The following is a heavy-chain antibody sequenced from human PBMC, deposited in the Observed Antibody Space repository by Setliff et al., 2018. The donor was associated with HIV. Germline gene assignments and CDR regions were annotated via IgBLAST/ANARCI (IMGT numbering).Heavy chain of an antibody. Sequence: GESLRLSCAASGFTFSNYGMHWVRQAAGKGLEWVSVIGAAGDTYYPGSVKGRFTISRENAKNSLYLQMNSLRAGDTAVYYCARGGLYYDSSDKGDAFDIWGQGTMVT. CDR1: GFTFSNYG. D-gene: IGHD3-22*01. V-gene: IGHV3-13*01. J-gene: IGHJ3*02. CDR2: IGAAGDT. CDR3: ARGGLYYDSSDKGDAFDI.